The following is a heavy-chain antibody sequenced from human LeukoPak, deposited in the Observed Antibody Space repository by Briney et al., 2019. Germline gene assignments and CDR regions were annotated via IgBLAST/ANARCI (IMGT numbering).Heavy chain of an antibody. D-gene: IGHD4-17*01. V-gene: IGHV4-4*02. J-gene: IGHJ4*02. CDR2: IYRSGTT. CDR3: ATYFYGEYGSYYFDY. CDR1: GAFLTNSHW. Sequence: SETLSPTCAVSGAFLTNSHWWSWARQPPGKGREWIGEIYRSGTTNYNPSLKSRVTMSVDKSKNQFSLKLSSVTAADTAVYYCATYFYGEYGSYYFDYWGQGTLVTVSS.